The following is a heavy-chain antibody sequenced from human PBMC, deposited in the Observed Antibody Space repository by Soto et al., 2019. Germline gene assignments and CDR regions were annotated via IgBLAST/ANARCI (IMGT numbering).Heavy chain of an antibody. V-gene: IGHV1-3*01. CDR1: GNTVPNYA. CDR2: INGGNGNT. D-gene: IGHD1-26*01. CDR3: ARDDSGFSGSHYIDYFNY. J-gene: IGHJ4*02. Sequence: EASVKVSCKASGNTVPNYAIHWVRQAPGQRLEWMGWINGGNGNTYYSEQFQGRVTFTRDTSAGTVYMQLSSLTSEDTAVYYCARDDSGFSGSHYIDYFNYWGQGALVTV.